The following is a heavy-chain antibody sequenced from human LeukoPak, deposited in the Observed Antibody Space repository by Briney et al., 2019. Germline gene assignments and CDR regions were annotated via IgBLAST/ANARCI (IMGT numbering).Heavy chain of an antibody. Sequence: SETLSLTCTVSGGSISSYYWSWIRQPPGKGLEWIGYIYYSGSTNYNPSLKSRVTISVDTSKNQFSLKLSSVTAADTAVYYCARRDPLYGSGSYRYWGQGTLVTVSS. CDR1: GGSISSYY. V-gene: IGHV4-59*08. CDR2: IYYSGST. CDR3: ARRDPLYGSGSYRY. J-gene: IGHJ4*02. D-gene: IGHD3-10*01.